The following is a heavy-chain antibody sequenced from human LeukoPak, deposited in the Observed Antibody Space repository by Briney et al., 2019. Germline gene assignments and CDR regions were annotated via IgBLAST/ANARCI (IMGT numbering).Heavy chain of an antibody. Sequence: SETLSLTCAVYGGSFSGYYWSWIRQPPGKGLEWIGKINHSGSTNYNPSLKSRVTISVDTSKNQFSLKLSSVTAADTAVYYCARGAPRLLRFLEWLDWFDPWGQGTLVTVSS. V-gene: IGHV4-34*01. CDR3: ARGAPRLLRFLEWLDWFDP. J-gene: IGHJ5*02. CDR1: GGSFSGYY. CDR2: INHSGST. D-gene: IGHD3-3*01.